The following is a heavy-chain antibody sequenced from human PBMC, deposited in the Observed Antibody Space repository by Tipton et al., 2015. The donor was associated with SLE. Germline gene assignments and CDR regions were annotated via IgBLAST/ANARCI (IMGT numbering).Heavy chain of an antibody. CDR3: AKERNDFPPSMDV. CDR2: ISYDGSNK. CDR1: GFTFSSYG. V-gene: IGHV3-30*18. D-gene: IGHD3-3*01. J-gene: IGHJ6*02. Sequence: SLRLSCAASGFTFSSYGMHWVRQAPGKGLEWVAVISYDGSNKYYADSVKGRFTISRDNSKNTLYLQMNSLRAEDTAVYYCAKERNDFPPSMDVWGQGTTVTVSS.